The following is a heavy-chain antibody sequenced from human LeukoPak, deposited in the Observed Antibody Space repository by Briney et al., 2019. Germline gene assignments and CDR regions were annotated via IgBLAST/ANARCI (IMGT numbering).Heavy chain of an antibody. CDR1: GFTFSSYA. CDR2: ISGSGGST. V-gene: IGHV3-23*01. CDR3: AKDLEVHSSGWYSDY. D-gene: IGHD6-19*01. Sequence: GGSLRLSCAASGFTFSSYAMSWVRQAPGKGLEWDSAISGSGGSTYYADSVKGRFTISRDNSKNTLYLQMNSLRAEDTAVYYCAKDLEVHSSGWYSDYWGQGTLVTVSS. J-gene: IGHJ4*02.